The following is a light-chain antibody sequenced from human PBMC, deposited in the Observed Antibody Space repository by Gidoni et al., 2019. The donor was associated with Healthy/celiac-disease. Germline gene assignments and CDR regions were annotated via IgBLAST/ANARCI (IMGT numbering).Light chain of an antibody. CDR3: QQYDNLPRT. J-gene: IGKJ1*01. CDR1: QDISNY. V-gene: IGKV1-33*01. Sequence: DIQMTQSPSSLSASVGDRVTITCQASQDISNYLNWYQQKPGKAPKLLIYDASNLETGVPSRFRGSGSGTDFTLTNSSLQPEDIETYYWQQYDNLPRTFGQGTKVEIK. CDR2: DAS.